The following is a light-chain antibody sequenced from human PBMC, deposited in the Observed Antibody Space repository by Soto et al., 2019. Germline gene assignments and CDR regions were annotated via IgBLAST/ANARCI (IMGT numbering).Light chain of an antibody. Sequence: DIQMTQSPSTLSASVGDRVTITCRASQSISSWLAWYQQKPGKAPKLLIYDASILESGVPSRFSGSGSGTEFTLTISSLQPDDFATDYCQQYNSYSYTFGQGTKLESK. V-gene: IGKV1-5*01. J-gene: IGKJ2*01. CDR2: DAS. CDR3: QQYNSYSYT. CDR1: QSISSW.